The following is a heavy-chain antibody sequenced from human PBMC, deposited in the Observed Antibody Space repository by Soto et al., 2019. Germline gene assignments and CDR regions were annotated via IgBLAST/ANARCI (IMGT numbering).Heavy chain of an antibody. CDR3: ARGHRDGYRKLGGFDY. D-gene: IGHD5-12*01. V-gene: IGHV3-23*01. Sequence: EVQLLESGGGLVQPGGSLRLSCAASGFTFSSYAMSWVRQAPGKGLEWVSAISGSGGSTYYADSVKGRFTISRDNAKNSLYLQMNSLRAEDTAVYYCARGHRDGYRKLGGFDYWGQGTLVTVSS. CDR2: ISGSGGST. CDR1: GFTFSSYA. J-gene: IGHJ4*02.